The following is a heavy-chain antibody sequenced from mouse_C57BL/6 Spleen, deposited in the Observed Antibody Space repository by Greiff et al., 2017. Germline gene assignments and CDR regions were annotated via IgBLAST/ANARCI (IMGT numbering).Heavy chain of an antibody. D-gene: IGHD1-1*01. CDR3: ARSGYYGSSYDCYFDV. Sequence: QVQLQQPGAELVKPGASVKLSCKASGYTFTSYWMHWVKQRPGQGLEWIGMIHPNSGSTNYNEKFKSKATMTVDKSSSTAYMQLSSLTSEDSAVYYCARSGYYGSSYDCYFDVWGTGTTVTVSS. V-gene: IGHV1-64*01. CDR2: IHPNSGST. CDR1: GYTFTSYW. J-gene: IGHJ1*03.